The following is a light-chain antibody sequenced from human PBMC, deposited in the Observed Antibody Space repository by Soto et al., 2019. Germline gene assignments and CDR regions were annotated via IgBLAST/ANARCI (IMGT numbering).Light chain of an antibody. CDR1: SSHIGAGYD. V-gene: IGLV1-40*01. CDR3: QSYDSSLSGYV. Sequence: QSVLTQPPSVSGAPRQRVTISCTGSSSHIGAGYDVHWYQQLPGTAPKLLIYGNSNRPSGVPDRFSGSKSGTSASLAITGLQAEDEADYYCQSYDSSLSGYVFGTGTKVTXL. CDR2: GNS. J-gene: IGLJ1*01.